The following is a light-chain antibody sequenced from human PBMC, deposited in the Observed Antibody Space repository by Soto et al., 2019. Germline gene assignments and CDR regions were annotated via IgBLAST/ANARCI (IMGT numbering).Light chain of an antibody. V-gene: IGLV2-14*01. Sequence: QSALTQPASVSGSPGQSIIISCTGSTSDVGGYNYVSWYQQHPGKAPKLMIYEVSNRPSGVSNRFSGSKSGNTASLTISGLQAEDEAEYYCSSYTVSFTRVFGGGTKVTVL. J-gene: IGLJ2*01. CDR3: SSYTVSFTRV. CDR1: TSDVGGYNY. CDR2: EVS.